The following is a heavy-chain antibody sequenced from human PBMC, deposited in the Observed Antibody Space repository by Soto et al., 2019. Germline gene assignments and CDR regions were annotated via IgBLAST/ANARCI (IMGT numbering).Heavy chain of an antibody. CDR2: INPNSGGT. Sequence: ASVKVSFKASGYTFTGYYMHWVRQAPGQGLEWMGWINPNSGGTNYAQKFQGWVTMTRDTSISTAYMELSRLRSDDTAVYYCAICTIFKKPGYYYYGMDVWGQGTTVTVS. CDR3: AICTIFKKPGYYYYGMDV. D-gene: IGHD3-9*01. CDR1: GYTFTGYY. J-gene: IGHJ6*02. V-gene: IGHV1-2*04.